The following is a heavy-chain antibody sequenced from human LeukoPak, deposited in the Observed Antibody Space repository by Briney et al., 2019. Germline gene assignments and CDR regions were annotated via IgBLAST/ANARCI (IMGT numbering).Heavy chain of an antibody. D-gene: IGHD5-12*01. CDR3: AKDLSPIVAMDV. Sequence: GGSLRLSCVASGFTFSSCSMNWVRQAPGKGLEWVSYIHYSSSNIYYADSVQGRFTGSRDNAKNSLYLQMNSLRAEDTAVYYCAKDLSPIVAMDVWGQGTTATVSS. CDR1: GFTFSSCS. V-gene: IGHV3-48*01. CDR2: IHYSSSNI. J-gene: IGHJ6*02.